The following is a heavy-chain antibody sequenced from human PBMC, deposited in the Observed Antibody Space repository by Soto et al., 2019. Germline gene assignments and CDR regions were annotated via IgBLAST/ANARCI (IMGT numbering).Heavy chain of an antibody. J-gene: IGHJ4*02. CDR1: GGAITGDSYY. V-gene: IGHV4-39*01. D-gene: IGHD3-3*02. CDR2: VYYSGRT. Sequence: SETLSLTCTVTGGAITGDSYYWGWIRQPPGKGLEWIGNVYYSGRTFYNPSLRSRVTMSVDASKNQFSLRLSSVTAADTAVYYCARRGLALDFWGRGILVTVSS. CDR3: ARRGLALDF.